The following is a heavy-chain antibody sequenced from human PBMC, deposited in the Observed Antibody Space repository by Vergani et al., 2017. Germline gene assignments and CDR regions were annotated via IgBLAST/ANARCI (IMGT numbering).Heavy chain of an antibody. CDR3: ARVTWIQQWLHWFDP. D-gene: IGHD5-18*01. Sequence: QVQLQESGPGLLKPSETLSLTCTVSGSSISSGYYWGWIRQPPGRGREWIGSAYHRGKSYYNPSLKSRVIISIDTSKNQFSLNLRSVTAADTAIYYCARVTWIQQWLHWFDPWGQGTLVTVSS. CDR1: GSSISSGYY. CDR2: AYHRGKS. J-gene: IGHJ5*02. V-gene: IGHV4-38-2*02.